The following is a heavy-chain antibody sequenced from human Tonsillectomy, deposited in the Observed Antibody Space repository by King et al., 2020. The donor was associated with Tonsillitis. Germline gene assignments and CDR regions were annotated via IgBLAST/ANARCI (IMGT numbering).Heavy chain of an antibody. Sequence: VQLVESGGGVVRPGGSLRLSCAASGFTFSNYGMHWVRQAPGKGLEWVAFIRFDGSNTYYADSVKGRFTISRDTSKNTLFLQMNSLRVEDTALYCCAKGGVTTTRYFYYYYCMDVWGQGTTVTVSS. J-gene: IGHJ6*02. D-gene: IGHD4-11*01. CDR3: AKGGVTTTRYFYYYYCMDV. CDR2: IRFDGSNT. CDR1: GFTFSNYG. V-gene: IGHV3-30*02.